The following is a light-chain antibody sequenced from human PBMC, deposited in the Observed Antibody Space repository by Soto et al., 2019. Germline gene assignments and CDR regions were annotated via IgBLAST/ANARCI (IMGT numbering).Light chain of an antibody. CDR2: AAS. J-gene: IGKJ4*01. CDR1: QSISLY. CDR3: QQSYSTPLT. Sequence: DIQMTPSQSSLSASVGDRVTITCRASQSISLYLNWYQQKPGKAPKILIYAASSLQSGVPSRFSGSGSGTDFSLTISGLQPEDFQTYYCQQSYSTPLTFGGGTKVEIK. V-gene: IGKV1-39*01.